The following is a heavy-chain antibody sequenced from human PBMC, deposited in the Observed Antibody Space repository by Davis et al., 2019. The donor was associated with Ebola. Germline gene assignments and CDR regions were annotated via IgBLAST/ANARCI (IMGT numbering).Heavy chain of an antibody. V-gene: IGHV5-51*01. CDR3: ARRTYGDAVDY. J-gene: IGHJ4*02. CDR1: GYSFSRYW. D-gene: IGHD4-17*01. CDR2: IYPGDSDT. Sequence: GESLKISCKGSGYSFSRYWIGWVRQLPGKGLEWMGIIYPGDSDTRYSPSFQGRVNTSVDKSISTAYLQWSSLKASDTAMYDCARRTYGDAVDYWGQGTLVTVSS.